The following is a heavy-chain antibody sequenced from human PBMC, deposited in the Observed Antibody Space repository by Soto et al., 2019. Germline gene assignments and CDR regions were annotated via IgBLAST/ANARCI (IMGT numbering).Heavy chain of an antibody. V-gene: IGHV3-9*01. D-gene: IGHD2-8*01. CDR1: GFTFDDYA. CDR3: AKDITGGYIGVYSSLDY. J-gene: IGHJ4*02. Sequence: EVQLVESGGGLVQPGRSLRLSCAASGFTFDDYAMHWVRQAPGKGLEWVSGISWNSGSIGYADSVKGRFTISRDNAKNSLYLQMNSLRAEDTALYYCAKDITGGYIGVYSSLDYWGQGTLVTVSS. CDR2: ISWNSGSI.